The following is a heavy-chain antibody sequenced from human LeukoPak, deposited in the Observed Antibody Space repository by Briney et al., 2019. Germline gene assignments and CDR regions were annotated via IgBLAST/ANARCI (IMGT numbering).Heavy chain of an antibody. CDR1: GFTFSSCA. J-gene: IGHJ4*02. D-gene: IGHD3-22*01. CDR3: AKAPPLFYYDSSGYSN. V-gene: IGHV3-23*01. Sequence: PGGSLRLSCAASGFTFSSCAMSWVRQAPGKGLEWVSAISGSGGSTYYADSVKGRFTISRDNSKNTLYLQMNSLRAEDTAVYYCAKAPPLFYYDSSGYSNWGQGTLVTVSS. CDR2: ISGSGGST.